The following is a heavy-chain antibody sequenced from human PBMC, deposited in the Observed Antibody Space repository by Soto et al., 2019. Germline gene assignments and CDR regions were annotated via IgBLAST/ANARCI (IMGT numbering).Heavy chain of an antibody. Sequence: GGSLRLSCAASGFTFSSYGMHWVRQAPGKGLEWVAVIWYDGSNKYYADSVKGRFTISRDNSKNTLYLQMNSLRAEDTAVYYCAREGYGDYDYYYYYMDVWGKGTTVTVSS. V-gene: IGHV3-33*01. D-gene: IGHD4-17*01. CDR1: GFTFSSYG. CDR3: AREGYGDYDYYYYYMDV. J-gene: IGHJ6*03. CDR2: IWYDGSNK.